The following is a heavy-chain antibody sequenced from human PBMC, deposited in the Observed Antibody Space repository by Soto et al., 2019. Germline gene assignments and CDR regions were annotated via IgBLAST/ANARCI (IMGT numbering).Heavy chain of an antibody. J-gene: IGHJ3*02. D-gene: IGHD6-19*01. V-gene: IGHV6-1*01. Sequence: TLSLTCAISGDSVSSNSAAWNWIRQSPSRGLEWLGRTYYKSKWYTDYAVSVKSRITINPDTSKNQFSLQLNSVTPEDTAVYYCARDRWGRGWRGTDSFDSWGQGIRVTVSS. CDR2: TYYKSKWYT. CDR3: ARDRWGRGWRGTDSFDS. CDR1: GDSVSSNSAA.